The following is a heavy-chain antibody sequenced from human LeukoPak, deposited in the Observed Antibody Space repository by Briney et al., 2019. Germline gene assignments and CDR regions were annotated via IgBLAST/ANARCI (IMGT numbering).Heavy chain of an antibody. CDR2: ISSSSSYI. Sequence: GGSLRLSCAASGFTFSSYSMTWVRQAPGKGLEWVSSISSSSSYIYYADSVKGRFTISRDNAKNSLYLQMNSLRAEDTAVYYCARDIVVVTAIDEGDYWGQGTLVTVSS. CDR1: GFTFSSYS. J-gene: IGHJ4*02. CDR3: ARDIVVVTAIDEGDY. V-gene: IGHV3-21*01. D-gene: IGHD2-21*02.